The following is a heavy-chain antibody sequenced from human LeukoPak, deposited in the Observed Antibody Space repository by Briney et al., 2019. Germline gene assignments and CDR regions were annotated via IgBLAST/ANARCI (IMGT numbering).Heavy chain of an antibody. CDR3: AKDAQRGFDYSNSLEC. CDR2: IWNDGSNK. CDR1: GFTFSNYW. V-gene: IGHV3-33*06. D-gene: IGHD4-11*01. Sequence: GGSLRLSCAASGFTFSNYWISWVRQAPGRGLEWVAVIWNDGSNKYYADSVKGRFTISRDNSQNTVDLHMNSLRAEDTAVYYCAKDAQRGFDYSNSLECWGQGTLVTVSS. J-gene: IGHJ4*02.